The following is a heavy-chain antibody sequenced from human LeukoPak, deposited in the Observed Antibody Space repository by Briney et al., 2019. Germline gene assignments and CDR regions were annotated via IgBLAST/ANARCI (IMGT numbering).Heavy chain of an antibody. J-gene: IGHJ4*02. V-gene: IGHV1-24*01. D-gene: IGHD6-13*01. Sequence: ASGKVSCKVSGYTLTELSMHWVRQAPGKGLEWMGGFDPEDGETIYAQKFQGRVTMTEDTSTDTAYMELSSLRSEDTAVYYCATAHRGSSWYGDYFDYWGQGTLVTVSS. CDR2: FDPEDGET. CDR1: GYTLTELS. CDR3: ATAHRGSSWYGDYFDY.